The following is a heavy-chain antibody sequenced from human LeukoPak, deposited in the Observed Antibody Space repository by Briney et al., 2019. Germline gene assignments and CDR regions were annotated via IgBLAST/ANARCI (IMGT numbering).Heavy chain of an antibody. CDR1: GGSISRGNYY. J-gene: IGHJ4*02. V-gene: IGHV4-61*02. Sequence: PSETLSLTCTVSGGSISRGNYYWSWIRQPAGKGLEWIGRIYTSGSTNYNPSLKSRVTISVDTSKNQFSLRLSSVTAADTAVYYCARRSLFGYSNGNEGDYWGQGTLVTVSS. D-gene: IGHD5-18*01. CDR3: ARRSLFGYSNGNEGDY. CDR2: IYTSGST.